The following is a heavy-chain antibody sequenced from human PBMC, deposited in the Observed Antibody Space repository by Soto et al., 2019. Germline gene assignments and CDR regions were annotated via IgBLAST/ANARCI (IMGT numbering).Heavy chain of an antibody. Sequence: GGSLRLSCAASGFTFSSYAVHWVRQAPGKGLEWVAVISYDGSNKYYADSVKGRFTISRDNSKNTLYLQMNSLRAEDTAVYYCARDGPDYWGQGTLVTVSS. J-gene: IGHJ4*02. CDR1: GFTFSSYA. CDR3: ARDGPDY. V-gene: IGHV3-30-3*01. CDR2: ISYDGSNK.